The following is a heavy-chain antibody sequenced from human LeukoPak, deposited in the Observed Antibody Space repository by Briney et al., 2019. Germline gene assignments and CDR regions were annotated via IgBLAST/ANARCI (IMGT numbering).Heavy chain of an antibody. V-gene: IGHV5-51*01. D-gene: IGHD6-19*01. CDR2: IYPGDSDT. Sequence: GESLKISCKGSGYSFTSYWIGWVRQMPGKGLEWMGIIYPGDSDTRYSPSFQGQVTISADKSISTAYLQWSSLKASDTAMYYCARSAAYSCGWYVWYGYWGQGTLVTVSS. J-gene: IGHJ4*02. CDR1: GYSFTSYW. CDR3: ARSAAYSCGWYVWYGY.